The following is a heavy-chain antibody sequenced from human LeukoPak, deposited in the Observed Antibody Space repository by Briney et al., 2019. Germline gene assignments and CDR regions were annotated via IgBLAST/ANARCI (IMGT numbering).Heavy chain of an antibody. CDR2: IYTSGST. Sequence: PSETLSLTCTVSGGSISSGSYYWSWIRQPAGKGLEWIGRIYTSGSTNYNPSLKSRVTISLDTSKNQFSLKLSSVTAADTAVYYCARLPPSYYYDSSGYYPAYYYYGMDVWGQGTTVTVSS. CDR3: ARLPPSYYYDSSGYYPAYYYYGMDV. CDR1: GGSISSGSYY. D-gene: IGHD3-22*01. J-gene: IGHJ6*02. V-gene: IGHV4-61*02.